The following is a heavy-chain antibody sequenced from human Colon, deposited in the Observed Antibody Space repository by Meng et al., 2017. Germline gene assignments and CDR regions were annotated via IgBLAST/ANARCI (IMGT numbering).Heavy chain of an antibody. J-gene: IGHJ4*02. CDR1: GVSVKSGIYY. V-gene: IGHV4-61*01. D-gene: IGHD6-19*01. Sequence: QVQLTESGPGLGRSSETLSFPCNVSGVSVKSGIYYWNWIRQPPGKTLEWIGYIYSSGSTTYNPSLKSRVTISLDTPKNQFSLKLTSVTAADTAVYYCAREGPIAVAGYDYWGQGTLVTVSS. CDR3: AREGPIAVAGYDY. CDR2: IYSSGST.